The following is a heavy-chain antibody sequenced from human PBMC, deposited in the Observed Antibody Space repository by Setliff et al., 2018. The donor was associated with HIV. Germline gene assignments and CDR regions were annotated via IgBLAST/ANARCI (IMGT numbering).Heavy chain of an antibody. D-gene: IGHD2-21*01. CDR3: ARLSIPAYYYMDV. V-gene: IGHV1-18*01. Sequence: GASVKVSCKASGYTFTRYGITWVRQAPGQGLEWMGWISVNNGNTDYAQKVQGRVTMTTVTSTSTAYMELRSLRSDDTAVYYCARLSIPAYYYMDVWGKGTTVTVSS. CDR1: GYTFTRYG. J-gene: IGHJ6*03. CDR2: ISVNNGNT.